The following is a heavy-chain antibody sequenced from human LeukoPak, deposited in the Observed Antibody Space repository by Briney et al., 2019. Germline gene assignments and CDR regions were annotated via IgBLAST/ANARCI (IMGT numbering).Heavy chain of an antibody. J-gene: IGHJ3*02. CDR2: IYTSGST. CDR3: ARYGPPRLRGVRGAFDI. V-gene: IGHV4-61*02. CDR1: GSSISSGSYY. Sequence: SQTLSLTCTVSGSSISSGSYYWSWIRQPAGKGLEWIGRIYTSGSTNYNPSLKSRVTISVDTSKNQFSLKLSSVTAADTAVYYCARYGPPRLRGVRGAFDIWGQGTMVTVSS. D-gene: IGHD4-17*01.